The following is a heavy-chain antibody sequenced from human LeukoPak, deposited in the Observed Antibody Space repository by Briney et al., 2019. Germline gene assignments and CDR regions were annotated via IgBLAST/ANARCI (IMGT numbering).Heavy chain of an antibody. Sequence: LPGGSLRLSCAASGFTFSSYWMSWVRQAPGKGLEWVANIKQDGSEKYYADSVKGRFTISRDNSKNTLYLQMNSLRAEDTAVYYCAKGRSLLWFGELFSYWGQGTLVTVSS. V-gene: IGHV3-7*01. CDR1: GFTFSSYW. CDR2: IKQDGSEK. D-gene: IGHD3-10*01. CDR3: AKGRSLLWFGELFSY. J-gene: IGHJ4*02.